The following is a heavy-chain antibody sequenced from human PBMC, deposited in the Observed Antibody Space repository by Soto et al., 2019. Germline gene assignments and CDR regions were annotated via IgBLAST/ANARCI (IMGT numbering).Heavy chain of an antibody. V-gene: IGHV3-30*18. CDR3: AKANYDFWSGYYSSWFDP. CDR2: ISYDGSNK. J-gene: IGHJ5*02. CDR1: GFTFSSYG. Sequence: QVQLVESGGGVVQPGRSLRLSSAASGFTFSSYGMHWVRQAPGKGLEWVAVISYDGSNKYYADSVKGRFTISRDNSKNTLYLQMNSLRAEDTAVYYCAKANYDFWSGYYSSWFDPWGQGTLVTVSS. D-gene: IGHD3-3*01.